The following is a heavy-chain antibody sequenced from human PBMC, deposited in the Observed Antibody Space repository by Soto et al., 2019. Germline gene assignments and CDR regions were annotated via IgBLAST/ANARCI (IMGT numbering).Heavy chain of an antibody. J-gene: IGHJ4*02. CDR1: GGSFISYY. CDR3: ARGERSGGLFDY. V-gene: IGHV4-34*01. Sequence: QVQLQQWGAGLWKPSETLSLSCGVYGGSFISYYWNWIRQPPGKGLEWIGEINHNGDTKYNPSLKSRVAISLDTSKSQFSLNLSSVTAADTAVYYCARGERSGGLFDYWGQGTLVTVSS. CDR2: INHNGDT. D-gene: IGHD3-10*01.